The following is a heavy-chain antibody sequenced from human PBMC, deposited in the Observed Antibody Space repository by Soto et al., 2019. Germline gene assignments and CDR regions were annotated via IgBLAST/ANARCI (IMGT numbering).Heavy chain of an antibody. CDR1: GGTFSSYA. V-gene: IGHV1-69*12. Sequence: QVQLVQSGAEVKKPGSSVKVSCKASGGTFSSYAISWVRQAPGQGLEWMGGIIPIFGTANYAQKFQGRVTITADESTSPADMELSRLRSEDTAVYYCAKDAGDSSGYCGMDVWGQGTTVTVSS. CDR2: IIPIFGTA. D-gene: IGHD3-22*01. CDR3: AKDAGDSSGYCGMDV. J-gene: IGHJ6*02.